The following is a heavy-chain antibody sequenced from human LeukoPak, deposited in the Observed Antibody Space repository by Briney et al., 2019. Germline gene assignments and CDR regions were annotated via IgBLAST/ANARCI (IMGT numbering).Heavy chain of an antibody. D-gene: IGHD6-19*01. J-gene: IGHJ4*02. V-gene: IGHV3-30*18. CDR3: AKDKISVAESIAY. CDR1: GFTSSSHG. Sequence: PGGSLRLSCAASGFTSSSHGMHWVRQAPGKGLEWVAVISDDGSKTYYADSVKGRFTISRDNSKNTLYLQMNSLRTEDTAVYYCAKDKISVAESIAYWGQGTLVTVSS. CDR2: ISDDGSKT.